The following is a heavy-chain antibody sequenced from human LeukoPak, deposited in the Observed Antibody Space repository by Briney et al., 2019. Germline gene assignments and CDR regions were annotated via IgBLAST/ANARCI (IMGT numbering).Heavy chain of an antibody. D-gene: IGHD6-13*01. V-gene: IGHV3-74*01. CDR3: ARSHASYTSTWDFSYYFDF. Sequence: GGSLRLSCAASGFTFSIYYMHWVRQVPGEGLVWVSRINIDGSSTRYADSVKGRFTIPRDNAKNTLYLEMNSLRAEDTAVYYCARSHASYTSTWDFSYYFDFWGQGSLVTVSS. J-gene: IGHJ4*02. CDR1: GFTFSIYY. CDR2: INIDGSST.